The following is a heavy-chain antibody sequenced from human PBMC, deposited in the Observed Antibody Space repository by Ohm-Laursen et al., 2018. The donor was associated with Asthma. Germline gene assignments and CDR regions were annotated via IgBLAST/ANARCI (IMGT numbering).Heavy chain of an antibody. CDR1: GFTFSSYG. Sequence: SLRLSCTASGFTFSSYGMHWVRQAPGKGLEWVAVISYDGSNKYYADSVKGRFTISRDNSKNTLYLQMNSLRAEDTAVYYCAKGLTTRRFLEWLLGFGYWGQGTLVTVSS. J-gene: IGHJ4*02. D-gene: IGHD3-3*01. CDR2: ISYDGSNK. CDR3: AKGLTTRRFLEWLLGFGY. V-gene: IGHV3-30*18.